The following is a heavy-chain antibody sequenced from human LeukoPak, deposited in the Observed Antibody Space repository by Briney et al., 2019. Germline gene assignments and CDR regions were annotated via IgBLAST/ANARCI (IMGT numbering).Heavy chain of an antibody. V-gene: IGHV4-59*01. CDR3: AKHRFSHYFDY. CDR2: IYYSGST. CDR1: GGSISSYY. J-gene: IGHJ4*02. Sequence: SETLSLTCTVSGGSISSYYWSWIRQPPGKGLEWIGYIYYSGSTNYNPSLKSRVTISVDTSKNQFSLKLSSVTAADTAVYYCAKHRFSHYFDYWGQGTLVTVSS. D-gene: IGHD1-14*01.